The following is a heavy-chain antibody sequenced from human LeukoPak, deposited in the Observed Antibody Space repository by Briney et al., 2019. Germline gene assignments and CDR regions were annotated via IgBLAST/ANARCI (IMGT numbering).Heavy chain of an antibody. D-gene: IGHD2-2*01. CDR2: IIPIFGTA. CDR1: GGTFSSYA. J-gene: IGHJ4*02. CDR3: ANSGYCSSTSCYWSADFDY. V-gene: IGHV1-69*06. Sequence: SVKVSCKASGGTFSSYAISWVRQAPGQGLEWMGGIIPIFGTANYAQKFQGRVTITADKSTSTAYMELSSLRSEDTAVYYCANSGYCSSTSCYWSADFDYWGREPWSPSPQ.